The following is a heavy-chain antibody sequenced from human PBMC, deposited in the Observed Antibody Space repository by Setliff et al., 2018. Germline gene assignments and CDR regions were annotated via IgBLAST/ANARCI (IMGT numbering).Heavy chain of an antibody. CDR1: GASISSHY. CDR3: AREKGVYTYYFDY. D-gene: IGHD3-10*01. Sequence: ASETLSLTCTVSGASISSHYWSWIRQPPGKGLEWIGSIYYSGSTNYNPSLKSRVTISVDTSKNQVSLKLSSVTAADTAVYYCAREKGVYTYYFDYWGQGTLVTVSS. CDR2: IYYSGST. J-gene: IGHJ4*02. V-gene: IGHV4-59*11.